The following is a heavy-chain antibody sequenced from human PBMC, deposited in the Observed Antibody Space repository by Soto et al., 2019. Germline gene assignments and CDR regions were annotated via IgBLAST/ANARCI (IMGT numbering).Heavy chain of an antibody. CDR2: IIPIFGTA. V-gene: IGHV1-69*01. CDR3: ASGGNYYDSSPLAY. Sequence: QVQLVQSVAEVKKPGSSVKVSCKASGDSFTSYAISWVRQAPGHGLEWMGRIIPIFGTANYAQRVEARVTITADESRSKANMDLSSLNSGDPAVYYCASGGNYYDSSPLAYWGQGTLVTVSS. CDR1: GDSFTSYA. J-gene: IGHJ4*02. D-gene: IGHD3-22*01.